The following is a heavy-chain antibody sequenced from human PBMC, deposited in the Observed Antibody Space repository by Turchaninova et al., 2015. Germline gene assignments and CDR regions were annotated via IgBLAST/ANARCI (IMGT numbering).Heavy chain of an antibody. D-gene: IGHD3-10*01. J-gene: IGHJ3*02. CDR1: GFSFTTYW. V-gene: IGHV5-51*01. CDR3: MIPLDGGSGTYVNAFHI. Sequence: EVLLVQSGAEVKQTGVSLKLSCYVYGFSFTTYWIGWVRQEPGKAREWMGVLQRGNSDTKYSPSFQGQVTNSAAWSISTAYLQWGSLKASDTAMYYCMIPLDGGSGTYVNAFHIWGRGTMVTVSS. CDR2: LQRGNSDT.